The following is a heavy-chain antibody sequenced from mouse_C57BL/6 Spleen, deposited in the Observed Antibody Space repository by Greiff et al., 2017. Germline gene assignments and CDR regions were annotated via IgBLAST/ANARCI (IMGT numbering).Heavy chain of an antibody. CDR2: IRTGGGT. CDR3: ARPTNGTGFAY. Sequence: VQLVESGPGLVAPSQSLSITCTVSGFSLTSYAISWVRQPPGKGLEWLGVIRTGGGTNSNSALKSRLSISKDNSKSQVFLKMNSLQTDDTARYYCARPTNGTGFAYWGQGTLVTVSA. V-gene: IGHV2-9-1*01. J-gene: IGHJ3*01. D-gene: IGHD1-3*01. CDR1: GFSLTSYA.